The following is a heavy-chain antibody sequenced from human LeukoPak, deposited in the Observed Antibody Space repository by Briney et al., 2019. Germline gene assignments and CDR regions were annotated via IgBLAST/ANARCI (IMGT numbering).Heavy chain of an antibody. CDR1: GFTFSSYE. J-gene: IGHJ4*02. CDR3: AKGDTTWELPHDY. CDR2: ISSSGSTI. Sequence: PGGSLRLSCAASGFTFSSYEMNWVRQAPGKGLEWVSYISSSGSTIYYADSVKGRFTISRDNAKNSLYLQMNGLRAEDTAVYYCAKGDTTWELPHDYWGQGTLVTVSS. V-gene: IGHV3-48*03. D-gene: IGHD1-26*01.